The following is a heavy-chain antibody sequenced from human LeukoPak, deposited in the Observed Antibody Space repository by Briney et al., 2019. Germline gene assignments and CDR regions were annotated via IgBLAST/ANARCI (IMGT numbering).Heavy chain of an antibody. CDR2: ISWNSGSI. Sequence: TGGSLRLSCAASGFTFNDYAMHWVRQAPGKGLEWVSGISWNSGSIDYADSVKGRFTISRDNAKNSLYLQMNSLRAEDTALYYCARGMATILFDYWGQGTLVTVSS. D-gene: IGHD5-24*01. J-gene: IGHJ4*02. V-gene: IGHV3-9*01. CDR3: ARGMATILFDY. CDR1: GFTFNDYA.